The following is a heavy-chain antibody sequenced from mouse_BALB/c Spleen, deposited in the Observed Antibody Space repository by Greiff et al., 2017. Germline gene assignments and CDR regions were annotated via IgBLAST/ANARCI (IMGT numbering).Heavy chain of an antibody. J-gene: IGHJ2*01. CDR1: GFTFSSFG. Sequence: DVQLVESGGGLVQPGGSRKLSCAASGFTFSSFGMHWVRQAPEKGLEWVAYISSGSSTIYYADTVKGRFTISRDNPKNTLFLQMTSLRSEDTAMYYCARNDDGYYFDYWGQGTTLTVSS. CDR2: ISSGSSTI. CDR3: ARNDDGYYFDY. D-gene: IGHD2-3*01. V-gene: IGHV5-17*02.